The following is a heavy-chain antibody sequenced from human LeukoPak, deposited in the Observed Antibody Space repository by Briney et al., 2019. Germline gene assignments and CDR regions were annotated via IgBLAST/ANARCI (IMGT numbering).Heavy chain of an antibody. CDR3: ARGQPPFLNYYGMDV. J-gene: IGHJ6*02. V-gene: IGHV3-7*03. D-gene: IGHD6-13*01. Sequence: GGSLRLSCAASGFTFSTYWMTWVRQAPGGGLEWVVNIKEDSSEEYYVDSVKGRFTISRINVKNLLFLQMNSLRADDTAVYYCARGQPPFLNYYGMDVWGQGTTVTVSS. CDR2: IKEDSSEE. CDR1: GFTFSTYW.